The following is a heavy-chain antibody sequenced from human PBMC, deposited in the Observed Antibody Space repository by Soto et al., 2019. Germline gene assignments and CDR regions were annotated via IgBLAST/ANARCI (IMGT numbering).Heavy chain of an antibody. CDR3: ARDPLIGNTDYGLDV. V-gene: IGHV3-74*01. J-gene: IGHJ6*02. D-gene: IGHD2-21*01. CDR2: INNDGSST. CDR1: GFTFSSFW. Sequence: GGSLRLSCAASGFTFSSFWMHWVRQAPGKGLVWVSRINNDGSSTAYADSVEGRFTISRDNAKSTLYLQVTSLRAEDTAVYYCARDPLIGNTDYGLDVWGQGXTVTVYS.